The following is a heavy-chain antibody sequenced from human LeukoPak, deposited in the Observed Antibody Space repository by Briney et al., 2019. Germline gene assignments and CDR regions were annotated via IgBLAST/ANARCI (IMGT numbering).Heavy chain of an antibody. V-gene: IGHV4-4*07. J-gene: IGHJ4*02. CDR3: ARDPRIQPKKQHAESGDY. CDR1: GGSISSYY. Sequence: SETLSLTCTVSGGSISSYYWSWIRQPPGKGLEWIGRIYTSGSPSYNPSLKSRVTMSVDTSKNQFSLKLSSVTAADTAVYYCARDPRIQPKKQHAESGDYWGQGILVTVSS. D-gene: IGHD6-13*01. CDR2: IYTSGSP.